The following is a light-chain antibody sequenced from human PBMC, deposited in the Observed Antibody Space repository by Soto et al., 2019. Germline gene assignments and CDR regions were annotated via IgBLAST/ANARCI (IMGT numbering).Light chain of an antibody. CDR1: SSDVGGYNL. CDR2: EGS. J-gene: IGLJ2*01. CDR3: CSYAGSVV. Sequence: QPASVSGSPGQSITISCTGTSSDVGGYNLVSWYQHHPGKAPKLMIYEGSKRPSGVSNRFSGSKSGNTASLTISGLQAEDEADYYCCSYAGSVVFGGGTKLTVL. V-gene: IGLV2-23*01.